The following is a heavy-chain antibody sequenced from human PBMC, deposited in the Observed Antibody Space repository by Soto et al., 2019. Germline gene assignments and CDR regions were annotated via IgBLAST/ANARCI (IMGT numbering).Heavy chain of an antibody. Sequence: EVQLLESGGGLVQPGGSLRLSCAASGFTFSSYAMSWVRQAPGKGLEWVSAISGSGGSTYYADSVKGRFTISRDNSKNTLYLQMNSLRAEDTAVYYRAKGVGGYYYDSSGYSEHTGYFQHWGQGTLVTVSS. CDR1: GFTFSSYA. V-gene: IGHV3-23*01. CDR2: ISGSGGST. J-gene: IGHJ1*01. D-gene: IGHD3-22*01. CDR3: AKGVGGYYYDSSGYSEHTGYFQH.